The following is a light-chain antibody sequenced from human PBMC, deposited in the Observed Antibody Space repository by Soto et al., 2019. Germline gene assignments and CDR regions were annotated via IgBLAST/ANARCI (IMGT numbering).Light chain of an antibody. CDR3: QSYDSGLSGPVV. J-gene: IGLJ2*01. V-gene: IGLV1-40*01. CDR1: SSNIGAGYD. CDR2: DNN. Sequence: QYVLTQPPSVSGAPGQRVTISCTGSSSNIGAGYDVHWYQQLPGTAPKLLISDNNNRPSGVPDRFSGSKSGTSASLAITGLQAEDEADYYCQSYDSGLSGPVVFGGGTKVTVL.